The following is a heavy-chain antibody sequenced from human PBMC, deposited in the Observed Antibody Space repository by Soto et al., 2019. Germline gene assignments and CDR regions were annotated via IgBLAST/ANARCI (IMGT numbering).Heavy chain of an antibody. J-gene: IGHJ4*02. Sequence: GGSLRLSCAASGFTFSDYYMSWIRQAPGKXLEWVSYISSSSSYTNYADSVKGRFTISRDNAKNSLYLQMNRLRAEDTAVYYDARMSLPNYYDSSGSGRYFDYWGQGTLVTVSS. CDR2: ISSSSSYT. CDR1: GFTFSDYY. V-gene: IGHV3-11*06. CDR3: ARMSLPNYYDSSGSGRYFDY. D-gene: IGHD3-22*01.